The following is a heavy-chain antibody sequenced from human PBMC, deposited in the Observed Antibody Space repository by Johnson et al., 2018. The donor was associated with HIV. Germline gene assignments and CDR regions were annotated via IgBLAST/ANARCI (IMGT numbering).Heavy chain of an antibody. CDR1: GFTFNRAW. J-gene: IGHJ3*02. V-gene: IGHV3-15*01. CDR3: TTGPGGAAKGGGAFDT. Sequence: EVQLVESGGGLVKPGGSLRVSCEASGFTFNRAWMSWVRQGPGKGLEWVGRIKSLKDGGTTDYSAPVRGRFTISRDDSKNTLYLLMNSLKTEDTAVYYCTTGPGGAAKGGGAFDTWGQGTRVTVSS. D-gene: IGHD2-15*01. CDR2: IKSLKDGGTT.